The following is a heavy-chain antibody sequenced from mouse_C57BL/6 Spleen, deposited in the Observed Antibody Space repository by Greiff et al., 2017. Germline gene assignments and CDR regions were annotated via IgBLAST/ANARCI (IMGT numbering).Heavy chain of an antibody. V-gene: IGHV1-64*01. D-gene: IGHD1-1*01. Sequence: QVQLQQPGAELVKPGASVKLSCKASGYTFTSYWMHWVKQRPGQGLEWIGMIHPNSGSTNYNEKFKSKATLTVDKSSSTAYMQLSSLTSEYSAVYYCAYGSSYWYFDVWGTGTTVTVSS. J-gene: IGHJ1*03. CDR1: GYTFTSYW. CDR2: IHPNSGST. CDR3: AYGSSYWYFDV.